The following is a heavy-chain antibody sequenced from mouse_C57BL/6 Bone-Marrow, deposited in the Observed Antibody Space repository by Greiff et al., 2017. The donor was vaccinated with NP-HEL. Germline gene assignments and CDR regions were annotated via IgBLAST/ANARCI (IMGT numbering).Heavy chain of an antibody. V-gene: IGHV14-4*01. J-gene: IGHJ1*03. CDR2: IDPENGDT. CDR3: TTGGNYWYFDV. CDR1: GFNIKDDY. D-gene: IGHD2-1*01. Sequence: EVQLQQSGAELVRPGASVKLSCTASGFNIKDDYMHWVKQRPEQGLEWIGWIDPENGDTEYASKFQGKATITADTSSNTAYLQLSSLTSEDTAVYYCTTGGNYWYFDVLGTGTTVTVSS.